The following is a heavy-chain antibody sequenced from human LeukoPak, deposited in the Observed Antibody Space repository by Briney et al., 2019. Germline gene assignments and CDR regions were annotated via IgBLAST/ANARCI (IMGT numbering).Heavy chain of an antibody. Sequence: GESLKISCKGSGYSFPNCWIGWVRQMPGKGLEWMGIIYPGDSDTRYSPSFQGQVPISADKSITTAYLQWSSLKASDSAMYYCARRPAGGRYDYWGQGTLVTVSS. D-gene: IGHD2-15*01. CDR3: ARRPAGGRYDY. J-gene: IGHJ4*02. CDR2: IYPGDSDT. CDR1: GYSFPNCW. V-gene: IGHV5-51*01.